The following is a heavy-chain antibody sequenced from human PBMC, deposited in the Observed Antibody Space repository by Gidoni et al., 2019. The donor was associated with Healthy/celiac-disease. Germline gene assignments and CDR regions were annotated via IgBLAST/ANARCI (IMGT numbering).Heavy chain of an antibody. CDR3: AKDTGATGGWFDP. V-gene: IGHV3-9*01. J-gene: IGHJ5*02. CDR2: ISWNSGSI. D-gene: IGHD1-26*01. Sequence: EVQLVESGGGLVQPGRSLRLSCAASGFTFDDYAMHWVRQAPGKGLEWVSGISWNSGSIGYADSVKGRFTISRDNAKNSLYLQMNSLRAEDTALYYCAKDTGATGGWFDPWGQGTLVTVSS. CDR1: GFTFDDYA.